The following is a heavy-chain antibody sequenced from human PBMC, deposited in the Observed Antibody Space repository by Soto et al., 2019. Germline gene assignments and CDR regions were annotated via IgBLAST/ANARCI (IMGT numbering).Heavy chain of an antibody. CDR1: GFTVSSNY. J-gene: IGHJ3*02. CDR3: ARGGTHYYDSSGYPPDAFDI. CDR2: IYSGGST. V-gene: IGHV3-53*01. D-gene: IGHD3-22*01. Sequence: GGSLRLSCAASGFTVSSNYMSWVRQAPGKGLEWVSVIYSGGSTYYAGSVKGRFTISRDNSKNTLYLQMNSLRAEDTAVYYCARGGTHYYDSSGYPPDAFDIWGQGTMVTVSS.